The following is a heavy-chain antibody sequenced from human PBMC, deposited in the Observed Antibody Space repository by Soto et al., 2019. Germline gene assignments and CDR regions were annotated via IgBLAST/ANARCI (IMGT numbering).Heavy chain of an antibody. Sequence: GESLKISCKGSGYSFTSYWIGWVRRMPEKGLEWMGIIYPGDSDTRYSPSFQGQVTISADRSISTAYLQWGSLKASDTAMYYCARHTWSSGSPAAFDYWGEGTQVTVSS. CDR2: IYPGDSDT. D-gene: IGHD1-26*01. CDR3: ARHTWSSGSPAAFDY. J-gene: IGHJ4*02. V-gene: IGHV5-51*01. CDR1: GYSFTSYW.